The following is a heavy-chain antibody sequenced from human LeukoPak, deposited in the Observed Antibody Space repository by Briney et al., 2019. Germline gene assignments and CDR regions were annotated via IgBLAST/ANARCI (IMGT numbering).Heavy chain of an antibody. CDR2: IKQVGSEK. CDR1: GFTFSSYW. D-gene: IGHD1-26*01. Sequence: GGSLRLSCAASGFTFSSYWMSWVRQAPGKGREWVANIKQVGSEKYYVDSVKGRFTISRDNAKNSLYLQMNSLRAEDTAVYYCARAGKGGSYNYYYYYYMDVWGKGTTVTVSS. V-gene: IGHV3-7*01. J-gene: IGHJ6*03. CDR3: ARAGKGGSYNYYYYYYMDV.